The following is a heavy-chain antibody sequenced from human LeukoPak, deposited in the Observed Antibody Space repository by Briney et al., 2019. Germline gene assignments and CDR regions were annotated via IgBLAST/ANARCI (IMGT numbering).Heavy chain of an antibody. CDR3: ARQGGSSLNFDY. Sequence: ASVKVSCKASGYTFTGYYIHWVRQAPGQELEWMGWINPNSGDTSHAQRFQDRVTMTRDMSTSTAYMDLSMLTSDETALYYCARQGGSSLNFDYWGQGTLVTVSS. D-gene: IGHD1-26*01. CDR2: INPNSGDT. V-gene: IGHV1-2*02. J-gene: IGHJ4*02. CDR1: GYTFTGYY.